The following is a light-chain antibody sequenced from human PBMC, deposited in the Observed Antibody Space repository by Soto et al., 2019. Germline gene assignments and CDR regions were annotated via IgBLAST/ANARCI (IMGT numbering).Light chain of an antibody. V-gene: IGKV3-20*01. Sequence: EIVLTQSPGTLSLSPGERATLFCRASQSISSSYLAWYQQKPGQAPRPLIYGASSRATGIPDRFSGSGSGTDFTLTISRLEPEDFAVYYCQQYVSSPWTFGQGTKVEIK. CDR3: QQYVSSPWT. CDR2: GAS. J-gene: IGKJ1*01. CDR1: QSISSSY.